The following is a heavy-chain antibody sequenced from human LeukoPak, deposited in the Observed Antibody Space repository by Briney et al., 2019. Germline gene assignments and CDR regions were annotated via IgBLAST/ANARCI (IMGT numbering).Heavy chain of an antibody. Sequence: ASVKVSCKASGYTFTSYGISWVRQAPGQGLEWMGWISAYNGNTNYAQKLQGRVTMTTDTSTSTAHMELRSLRSDDTAVYYCARVFGEIPCFDYWGQGTLVTVSS. D-gene: IGHD3-10*01. CDR3: ARVFGEIPCFDY. J-gene: IGHJ4*02. CDR1: GYTFTSYG. CDR2: ISAYNGNT. V-gene: IGHV1-18*01.